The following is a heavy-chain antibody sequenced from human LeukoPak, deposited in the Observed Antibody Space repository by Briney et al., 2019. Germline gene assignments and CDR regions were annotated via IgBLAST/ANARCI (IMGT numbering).Heavy chain of an antibody. CDR1: GGSISSYF. J-gene: IGHJ4*02. Sequence: SETLSLTCTVSGGSISSYFWSWLRQPAGKGLEWIGRIYTSGSPNYNPSLKSRFTMSVDTSKTQSSLKLRSVTAADTAVYYCARTPFYYDSSAYYPLLERYYFDYWGQGTLVTVSS. V-gene: IGHV4-4*07. D-gene: IGHD3-22*01. CDR3: ARTPFYYDSSAYYPLLERYYFDY. CDR2: IYTSGSP.